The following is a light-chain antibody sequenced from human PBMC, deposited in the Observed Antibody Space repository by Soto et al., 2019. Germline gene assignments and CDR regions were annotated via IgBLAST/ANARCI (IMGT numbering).Light chain of an antibody. CDR3: SSYTSTSTVV. CDR2: EVS. Sequence: QSALTQPASVSGSPGQSITISCTGTSSDVGGYNYVSWYQQHPGKAPKLMIYEVSNRPSGVSNRFSGSKSANTASLTISGLQAEDEADYYCSSYTSTSTVVFGGGTQLTVL. J-gene: IGLJ2*01. CDR1: SSDVGGYNY. V-gene: IGLV2-14*01.